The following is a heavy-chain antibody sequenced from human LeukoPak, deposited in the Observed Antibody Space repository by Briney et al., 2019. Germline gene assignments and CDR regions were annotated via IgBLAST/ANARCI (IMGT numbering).Heavy chain of an antibody. D-gene: IGHD1/OR15-1a*01. CDR1: GFSFSTHW. Sequence: GGSLRLSCAASGFSFSTHWMSWVRQAPGKGLEWVANIKQHGGEIYYVDSVRGRFTISRDNAKNSLYLQMNSLRAEDTAVYYCARTLRTVSLDAFDIWGQGTMVTVSS. CDR3: ARTLRTVSLDAFDI. J-gene: IGHJ3*02. CDR2: IKQHGGEI. V-gene: IGHV3-7*01.